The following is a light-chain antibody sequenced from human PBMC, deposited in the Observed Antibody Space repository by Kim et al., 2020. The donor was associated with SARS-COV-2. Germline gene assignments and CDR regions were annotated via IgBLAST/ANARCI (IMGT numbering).Light chain of an antibody. Sequence: GHTVRLTRPGASLRRYYASWYQQKTGQAPVLVIYGKNNRPSGIPDRFSGSRSGNTASLTITGAQAEDEADYYCNSRDSSGNPLNWVFGGGTQLTVL. J-gene: IGLJ3*02. V-gene: IGLV3-19*01. CDR2: GKN. CDR1: SLRRYY. CDR3: NSRDSSGNPLNWV.